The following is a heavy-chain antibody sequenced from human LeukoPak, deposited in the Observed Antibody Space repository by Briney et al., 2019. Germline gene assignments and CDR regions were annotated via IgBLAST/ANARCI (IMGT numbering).Heavy chain of an antibody. V-gene: IGHV4-39*01. CDR1: GGSISSSSYY. CDR2: IYYSGST. D-gene: IGHD6-13*01. Sequence: SETLSLTCTVSGGSISSSSYYWGWIRQPPGKGLEWIGSIYYSGSTYYNPSLKSRVTISVDTSKNQFSLKLSSVTAADTAVYYCARQSLGYSRPYYYMDVWGKGTTVTVSS. CDR3: ARQSLGYSRPYYYMDV. J-gene: IGHJ6*03.